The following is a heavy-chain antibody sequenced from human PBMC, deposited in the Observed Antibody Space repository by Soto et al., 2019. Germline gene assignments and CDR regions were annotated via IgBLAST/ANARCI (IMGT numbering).Heavy chain of an antibody. D-gene: IGHD5-12*01. V-gene: IGHV1-69*01. CDR2: IIPIFGTA. J-gene: IGHJ4*02. CDR1: GGTFSSYA. CDR3: ARERDGYNPYYFDY. Sequence: QVQLVQSGAEVKKPGSSVKVSCKASGGTFSSYAISWVRQAPGQGLEWMGGIIPIFGTANYAQKFQGRVTITADESTSTAYMELSSLRSEDTAVYYCARERDGYNPYYFDYWGQGTLVTVSS.